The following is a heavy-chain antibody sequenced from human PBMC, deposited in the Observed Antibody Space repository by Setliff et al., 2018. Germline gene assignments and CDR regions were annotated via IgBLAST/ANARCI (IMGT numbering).Heavy chain of an antibody. J-gene: IGHJ4*02. D-gene: IGHD2-8*01. CDR3: SRLVRYCTTTTCQRASGDDY. CDR2: ISPYSGNT. V-gene: IGHV1-18*01. Sequence: VASVKVSCKTFGYTFTNYGVTWVRQAPGQGLEWMGWISPYSGNTYYAPELQGRVTLTTDTSTTTAYLELRSLTSDDTAVYYCSRLVRYCTTTTCQRASGDDYWGQGTLVTVSS. CDR1: GYTFTNYG.